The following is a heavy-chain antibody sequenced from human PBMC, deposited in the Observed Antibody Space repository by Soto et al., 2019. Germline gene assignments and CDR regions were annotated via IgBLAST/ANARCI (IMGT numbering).Heavy chain of an antibody. Sequence: EVQLVESGGGLVQPGGSLRLSCAASGFTFSNYWMHWVRQVPGKGLVWVSRLNSGGTTTNYADSVKGRFTISRDNAKNTLYLPMDSLRDEGTGIYYCARGVPGYYALDVWGQGTTVTV. CDR3: ARGVPGYYALDV. CDR2: LNSGGTTT. CDR1: GFTFSNYW. D-gene: IGHD3-3*01. J-gene: IGHJ6*02. V-gene: IGHV3-74*01.